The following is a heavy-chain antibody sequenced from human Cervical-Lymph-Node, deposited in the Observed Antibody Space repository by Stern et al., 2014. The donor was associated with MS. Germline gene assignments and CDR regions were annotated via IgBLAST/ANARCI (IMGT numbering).Heavy chain of an antibody. Sequence: QVQLVQSGAEVKKPGASVKVSCKASDYTFTSYGISWVRQAPGQGLERMGWISGYNGKIGYAQKFQGRVTMTIDISTTTAYMELRSLKSDDTAVYYCARDRWDRVFDYWGQGTLVTVSS. CDR1: DYTFTSYG. CDR3: ARDRWDRVFDY. D-gene: IGHD1-26*01. J-gene: IGHJ4*02. V-gene: IGHV1-18*01. CDR2: ISGYNGKI.